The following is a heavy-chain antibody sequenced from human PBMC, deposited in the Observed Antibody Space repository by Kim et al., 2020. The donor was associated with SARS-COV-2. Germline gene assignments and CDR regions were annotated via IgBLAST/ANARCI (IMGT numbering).Heavy chain of an antibody. CDR3: ARDSGGGSSLYGMDV. D-gene: IGHD6-13*01. V-gene: IGHV3-21*01. Sequence: DSVKGRFTITRDNAKNSLYLQMNSLRAEDTAVYYCARDSGGGSSLYGMDVWGQGTTVTVSS. J-gene: IGHJ6*02.